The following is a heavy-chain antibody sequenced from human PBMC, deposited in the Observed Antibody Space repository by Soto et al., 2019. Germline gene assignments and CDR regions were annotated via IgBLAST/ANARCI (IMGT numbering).Heavy chain of an antibody. J-gene: IGHJ3*02. D-gene: IGHD3-10*01. CDR1: GFTFSSYA. Sequence: GGSLRLSCAASGFTFSSYAMSWVRQAPGKGLEWVSAISGSGGSTYYADSVKGRVTISRDNSKNTLYLQMNSLRAEDTAVYYCAKDVILLWFGESPGAFDIWGQGTMVTVSS. V-gene: IGHV3-23*01. CDR2: ISGSGGST. CDR3: AKDVILLWFGESPGAFDI.